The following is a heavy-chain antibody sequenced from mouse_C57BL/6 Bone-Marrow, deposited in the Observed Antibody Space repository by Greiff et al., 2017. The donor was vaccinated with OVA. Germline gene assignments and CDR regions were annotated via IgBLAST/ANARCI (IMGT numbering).Heavy chain of an antibody. J-gene: IGHJ2*01. CDR2: SDPSDSYT. CDR3: ARPRNPYYFDY. V-gene: IGHV1-59*01. CDR1: GYTFTSYW. D-gene: IGHD2-1*01. Sequence: QVQLQQSGAELVRPGTSVKLSCKASGYTFTSYWMHWVKQRPGQGLEWIGVSDPSDSYTNYNQKFKGKATLTVDTSSSTAYMQLSSLTSEDAAVYYCARPRNPYYFDYWGQGTTLTVSS.